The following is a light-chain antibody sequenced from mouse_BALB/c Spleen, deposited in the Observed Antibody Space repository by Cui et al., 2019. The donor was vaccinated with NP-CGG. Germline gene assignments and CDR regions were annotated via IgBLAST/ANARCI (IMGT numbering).Light chain of an antibody. V-gene: IGLV1*01. Sequence: QAVVPQASALTTSPGETATLTCRSSTGAVTTSNYANWVQEKPDHLFTGLIGGTNNRVPGVPARFSGSLIGDKAALTITGAQTEDEAIYFCALWYSNHWVFGGGTKLTVL. J-gene: IGLJ1*01. CDR2: GTN. CDR3: ALWYSNHWV. CDR1: TGAVTTSNY.